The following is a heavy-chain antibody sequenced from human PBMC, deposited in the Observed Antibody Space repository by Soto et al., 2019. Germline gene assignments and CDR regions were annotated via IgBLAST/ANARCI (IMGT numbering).Heavy chain of an antibody. CDR1: RYPFTSYD. V-gene: IGHV1-8*01. CDR3: ARETYNSGESAFDI. J-gene: IGHJ3*02. Sequence: QVQLMQSGAEVKKPGASVKVSWKASRYPFTSYDIHWVRQATGQGLEWMGWMNPNSGNTAFAQKFQDRVTMTRNTSTRIAYMELSSLRSEDTAVYYCARETYNSGESAFDIWGQGTMVTVSS. D-gene: IGHD3-22*01. CDR2: MNPNSGNT.